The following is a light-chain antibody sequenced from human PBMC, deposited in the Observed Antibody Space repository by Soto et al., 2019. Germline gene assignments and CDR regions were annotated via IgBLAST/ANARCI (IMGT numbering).Light chain of an antibody. V-gene: IGLV2-14*03. J-gene: IGLJ1*01. CDR2: EVT. Sequence: QSVLTQPASVSGSPGQSITISCTGTNSDVGRYEYVSWYQQHPGKAPKLIIYEVTNRPSGVSNRFSGSKSGNTASLTISGLQAEEEDEYYCSPYATGLYVFGVGTTVTVL. CDR1: NSDVGRYEY. CDR3: SPYATGLYV.